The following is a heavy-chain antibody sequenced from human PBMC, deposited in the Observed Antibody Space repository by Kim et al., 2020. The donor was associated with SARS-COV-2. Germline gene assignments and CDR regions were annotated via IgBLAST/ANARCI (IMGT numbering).Heavy chain of an antibody. V-gene: IGHV4-61*02. CDR1: GSSISSGCYY. CDR2: IYTSGST. Sequence: SETLSLTCTVSGSSISSGCYYWSWIRQPAGKGLEWIGRIYTSGSTNYNPSLKSRVTISVDTSKNQFSLKLSSVTAADTAVYYCARDRGGGMIGMDVWGQGTTVTVSS. D-gene: IGHD3-10*01. CDR3: ARDRGGGMIGMDV. J-gene: IGHJ6*02.